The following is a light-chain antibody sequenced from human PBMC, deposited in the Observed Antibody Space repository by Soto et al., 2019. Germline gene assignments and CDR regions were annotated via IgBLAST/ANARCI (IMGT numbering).Light chain of an antibody. V-gene: IGLV2-14*01. Sequence: QLVLTQPASVSGSPGQSITISCTGTSSDVGGYNYVSWYQQHPGKAPKLMIYEVSNRPSGLSDRFSGSKSGNTASLTISGLQAEDEANYYCSSYTTSSTVVFGGGTKVTVL. J-gene: IGLJ2*01. CDR3: SSYTTSSTVV. CDR2: EVS. CDR1: SSDVGGYNY.